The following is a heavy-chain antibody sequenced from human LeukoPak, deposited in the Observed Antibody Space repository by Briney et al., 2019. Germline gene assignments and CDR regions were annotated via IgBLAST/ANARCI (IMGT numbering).Heavy chain of an antibody. Sequence: GGPLRLSFAASRFPFSRYGMHWVRPAPGKGLEWVAVIWYDGSNKYYGDSVKGRFTISRDNSKNTLYLQMNSLRAEDTAVYYCAREGVGYGDGGGPFDYWGQGTLVTVSS. CDR2: IWYDGSNK. J-gene: IGHJ4*02. CDR1: RFPFSRYG. D-gene: IGHD4-17*01. CDR3: AREGVGYGDGGGPFDY. V-gene: IGHV3-33*01.